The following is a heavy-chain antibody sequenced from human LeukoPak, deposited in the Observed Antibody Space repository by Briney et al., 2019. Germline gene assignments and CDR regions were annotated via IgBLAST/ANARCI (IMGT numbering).Heavy chain of an antibody. Sequence: SQTLSLTCTVSGGSISSGTYYWSWIRQPAGKGLEWIGRIYSSGSTNYNPSLKSRVTISVDTSKNQFSLKLSSVTAADTAVYYCARSPTRLYYDILTGYHPAPHQFDYWGQGTLVTVSS. CDR3: ARSPTRLYYDILTGYHPAPHQFDY. CDR1: GGSISSGTYY. V-gene: IGHV4-61*02. J-gene: IGHJ4*02. CDR2: IYSSGST. D-gene: IGHD3-9*01.